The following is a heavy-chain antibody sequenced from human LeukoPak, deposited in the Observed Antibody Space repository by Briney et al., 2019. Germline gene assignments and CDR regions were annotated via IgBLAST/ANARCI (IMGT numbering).Heavy chain of an antibody. CDR2: ISSLSNII. D-gene: IGHD1-1*01. V-gene: IGHV3-48*04. Sequence: GGSLRLSCAASGFTFSSYNMNWVRQAPGKGLEWVSHISSLSNIIYYADSVKGRFTISRDNAKNSLYLQMNSLRAEDTAVYYCARGSLSGTTGRFDPWGQGTLVTVSS. CDR3: ARGSLSGTTGRFDP. J-gene: IGHJ5*02. CDR1: GFTFSSYN.